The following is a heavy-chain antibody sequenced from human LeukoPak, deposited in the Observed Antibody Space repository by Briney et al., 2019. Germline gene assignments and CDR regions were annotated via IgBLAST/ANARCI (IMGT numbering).Heavy chain of an antibody. CDR1: GGSFSGYY. CDR2: INHSGST. CDR3: ARARRYSYGRCFDY. V-gene: IGHV4-34*01. Sequence: SETLSLTCAVYGGSFSGYYWSWIRQPPGKGLGWIGEINHSGSTNYNPSLKSRVTISVDTSKNQFSLKLSSVTAADTAVYYCARARRYSYGRCFDYWGQGTLVTVSS. D-gene: IGHD5-18*01. J-gene: IGHJ4*02.